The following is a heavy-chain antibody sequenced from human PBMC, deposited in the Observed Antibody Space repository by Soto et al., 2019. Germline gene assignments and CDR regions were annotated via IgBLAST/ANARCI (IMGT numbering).Heavy chain of an antibody. V-gene: IGHV3-30*18. D-gene: IGHD2-2*02. CDR2: ISYDGSNK. J-gene: IGHJ6*02. CDR1: GSTFSSYG. CDR3: AKFGGYCSSTSCYTYYYYGMDV. Sequence: PGGSLRLSCAASGSTFSSYGMHWVRQAPGKGLEWVAVISYDGSNKYYADSVKGRFTISRDNSKNTLYLQMNSLRAEDTAVYYCAKFGGYCSSTSCYTYYYYGMDVWGQGTTVTVSS.